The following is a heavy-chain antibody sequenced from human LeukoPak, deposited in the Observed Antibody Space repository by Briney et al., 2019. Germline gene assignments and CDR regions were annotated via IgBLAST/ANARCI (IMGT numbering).Heavy chain of an antibody. CDR1: GGTFSSYA. Sequence: SVKVSCKASGGTFSSYAISWVRQAPGQGLEWMGGIIPIFGTANYAQKLQGRVTMTTDTSTSTAYMELRSLRSDDTAVYYCARDSGYSTDYWGQGTLVTVSS. CDR3: ARDSGYSTDY. CDR2: IIPIFGTA. J-gene: IGHJ4*02. D-gene: IGHD5-18*01. V-gene: IGHV1-69*05.